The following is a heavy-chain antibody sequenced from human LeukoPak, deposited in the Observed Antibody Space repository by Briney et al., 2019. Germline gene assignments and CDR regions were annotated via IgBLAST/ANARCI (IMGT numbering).Heavy chain of an antibody. J-gene: IGHJ3*02. CDR1: GFTFSSYG. CDR3: AKEGDYAAAFDI. CDR2: ISYDRSNK. V-gene: IGHV3-30*18. D-gene: IGHD4-17*01. Sequence: GGSLRLSCAASGFTFSSYGMHWVRQAPGKGLEWVAVISYDRSNKYYADSVKGRFTISRDNSKNTLYLQMNSLRAEDTAVYYCAKEGDYAAAFDIWGQGTMVTVSS.